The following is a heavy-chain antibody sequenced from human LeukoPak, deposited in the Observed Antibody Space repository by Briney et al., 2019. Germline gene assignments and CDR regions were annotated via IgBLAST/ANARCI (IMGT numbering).Heavy chain of an antibody. CDR3: ARVTSYCSSTSRHIGYYYYGMDV. V-gene: IGHV1-69*13. J-gene: IGHJ6*02. D-gene: IGHD2-2*01. CDR1: GGTFSSYA. CDR2: IIPIFGTA. Sequence: SVKVSCKASGGTFSSYAISWVRQAPGQGLEWMGGIIPIFGTANYAQKFQGRVTITADESTSTAYMELSSLRSEDTTVYYCARVTSYCSSTSRHIGYYYYGMDVWGQGTTVTVSS.